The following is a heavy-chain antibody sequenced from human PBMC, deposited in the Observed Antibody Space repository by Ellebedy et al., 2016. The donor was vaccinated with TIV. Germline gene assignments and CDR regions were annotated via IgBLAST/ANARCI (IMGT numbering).Heavy chain of an antibody. D-gene: IGHD2-2*01. CDR2: IYSSWNT. V-gene: IGHV4-39*07. Sequence: TFSNYWMSWVRQAPGKGLQWIGSIYSSWNTYYNPSLESRVTMSIDTSKNQFSLKLTSVTAADTAVYYCAADRSISWYFYWGQGTLVTVSS. J-gene: IGHJ4*02. CDR1: TFSNYW. CDR3: AADRSISWYFY.